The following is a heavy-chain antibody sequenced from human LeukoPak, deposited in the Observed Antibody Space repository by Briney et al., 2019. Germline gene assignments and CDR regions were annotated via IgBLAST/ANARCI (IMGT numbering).Heavy chain of an antibody. CDR1: GGTFSSYA. V-gene: IGHV1-69*13. D-gene: IGHD1-26*01. Sequence: GASVKVSCKASGGTFSSYAISWVRQAPGQGLEWMGGIIPIFGTANYAQKFQGRVTITADESTSTAYMELSSLRAEDTSVYYCARDRKSRIVGVIQHYLDYWGQGTLVTVSS. CDR2: IIPIFGTA. CDR3: ARDRKSRIVGVIQHYLDY. J-gene: IGHJ4*02.